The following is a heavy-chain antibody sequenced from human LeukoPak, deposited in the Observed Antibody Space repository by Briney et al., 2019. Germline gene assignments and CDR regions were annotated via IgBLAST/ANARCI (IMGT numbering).Heavy chain of an antibody. V-gene: IGHV3-23*01. CDR3: AHLTYYYGSGSYPYFDY. J-gene: IGHJ4*02. CDR1: GFTFSSYG. CDR2: ISGSGGST. Sequence: GGTLRLSCAASGFTFSSYGMSWVRQAPGKGLEWVSAISGSGGSTYYADSVKGRFTISRDNSKNTLYLQMNSLRAEDTAVYYCAHLTYYYGSGSYPYFDYWGQGTLVTVSS. D-gene: IGHD3-10*01.